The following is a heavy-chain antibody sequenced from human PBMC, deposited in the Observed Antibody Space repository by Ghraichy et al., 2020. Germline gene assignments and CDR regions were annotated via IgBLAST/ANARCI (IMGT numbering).Heavy chain of an antibody. CDR1: GFTFSSYA. V-gene: IGHV3-23*01. CDR3: GRYYGMDV. Sequence: GSLRLSCAASGFTFSSYAMSWVRQAPGKGLEWVSAISGGDGNTYYADSVRGRFTISRDNSKNTVYLQMNSLRAEDTAVYYCGRYYGMDVWGQGTTVTVSS. J-gene: IGHJ6*02. CDR2: ISGGDGNT.